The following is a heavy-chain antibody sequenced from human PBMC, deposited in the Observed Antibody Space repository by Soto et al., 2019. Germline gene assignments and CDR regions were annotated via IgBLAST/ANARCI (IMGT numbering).Heavy chain of an antibody. CDR2: INPGNGNT. J-gene: IGHJ6*02. CDR3: ARDQVEMYYDILTGYRIPFNYYGMDV. Sequence: ASVKVSCKASGYTFTTYAIHWVRQAPGQRLEWMGWINPGNGNTEYSQKFQGRVTITRDTSASTAYMELSSLRSEDTAVYYCARDQVEMYYDILTGYRIPFNYYGMDVWGQGTTVTVSS. D-gene: IGHD3-9*01. V-gene: IGHV1-3*01. CDR1: GYTFTTYA.